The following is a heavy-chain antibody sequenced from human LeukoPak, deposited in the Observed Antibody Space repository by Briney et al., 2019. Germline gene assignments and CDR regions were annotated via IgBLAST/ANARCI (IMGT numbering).Heavy chain of an antibody. J-gene: IGHJ6*03. CDR1: GGTFISYA. CDR2: IIPIFGTA. CDR3: ARDSGIAAAQSGGYMDV. D-gene: IGHD6-13*01. V-gene: IGHV1-69*05. Sequence: SVKVSCKASGGTFISYAISWVRQAPGQGLEWMGGIIPIFGTANYAQKFQGRVTITTDESKSTAYMELSSLRSEDTAVYYCARDSGIAAAQSGGYMDVWGKGTTVTVSS.